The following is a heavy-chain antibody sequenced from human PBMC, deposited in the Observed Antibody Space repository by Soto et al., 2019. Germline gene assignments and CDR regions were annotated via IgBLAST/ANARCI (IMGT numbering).Heavy chain of an antibody. D-gene: IGHD1-26*01. J-gene: IGHJ4*02. CDR2: IFHSGST. CDR1: GASISSYY. Sequence: QVQLQESGPGLVKPSETLSLTCTVSGASISSYYWSWIRQPPGKGLEWVGFIFHSGSTNCNPSLKSRVTFSEDTSKNQFSLKLTSVTAADTAVYYCARDQNGSPHFDYWGQGILITVSS. CDR3: ARDQNGSPHFDY. V-gene: IGHV4-59*01.